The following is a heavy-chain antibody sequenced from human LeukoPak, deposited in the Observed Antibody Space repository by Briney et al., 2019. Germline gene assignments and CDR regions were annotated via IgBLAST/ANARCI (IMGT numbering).Heavy chain of an antibody. CDR3: AKDPGPYGDYYFDY. CDR2: ISGSGGSS. J-gene: IGHJ4*02. Sequence: GWSLRLSCPASGFTFSSYAMSWVRPAPGKGREGVSAISGSGGSSYYEDSVKGRFTLSSDHSTKTLYLQMNSMRAEDTAVYYCAKDPGPYGDYYFDYWGQGTLVTVSS. V-gene: IGHV3-23*01. D-gene: IGHD4-17*01. CDR1: GFTFSSYA.